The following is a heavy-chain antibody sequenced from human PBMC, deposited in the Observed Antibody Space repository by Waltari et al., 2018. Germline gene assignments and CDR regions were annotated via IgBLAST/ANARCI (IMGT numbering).Heavy chain of an antibody. D-gene: IGHD6-19*01. CDR3: AREDLSSGWYY. Sequence: QVQLQESGPGLVKPSETLSLTCTVSGGSVSSGSYYWSWIRQPPGKGLEWIGYIYYSGSTNYNPSLKSRVTISVDTSKNQFSLKLSSVTAADTAVYYCAREDLSSGWYYWGQGTLVTVSS. V-gene: IGHV4-61*01. CDR1: GGSVSSGSYY. CDR2: IYYSGST. J-gene: IGHJ4*02.